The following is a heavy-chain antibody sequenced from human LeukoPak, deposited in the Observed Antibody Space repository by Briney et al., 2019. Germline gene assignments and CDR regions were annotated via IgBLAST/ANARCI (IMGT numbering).Heavy chain of an antibody. CDR3: AKDRGRGVIIPRSYFDY. D-gene: IGHD3-10*01. Sequence: GGSLRLSFAASRFTFISYVMHWVRQAPGKGLAWVAVISYDGSDKYYADSVKGRFTISRDNSKNTLYLQMNSLRAEDTDVSYCAKDRGRGVIIPRSYFDYWGQGTLVTVSS. CDR1: RFTFISYV. CDR2: ISYDGSDK. J-gene: IGHJ4*02. V-gene: IGHV3-30*18.